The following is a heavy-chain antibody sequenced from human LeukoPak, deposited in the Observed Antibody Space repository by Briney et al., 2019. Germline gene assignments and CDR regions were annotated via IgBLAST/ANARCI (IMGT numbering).Heavy chain of an antibody. CDR3: ARVTMVRGVRLDY. V-gene: IGHV3-11*04. CDR1: GFTFSDYY. Sequence: GGSLRLSCAASGFTFSDYYMNWVRQAPGKGLEWVSYISSSGSTIYYADSVKGRFTISRDNAKNSLYLQMNSLRAEDTAVYYCARVTMVRGVRLDYWGQGTLVTVSS. CDR2: ISSSGSTI. D-gene: IGHD3-10*01. J-gene: IGHJ4*02.